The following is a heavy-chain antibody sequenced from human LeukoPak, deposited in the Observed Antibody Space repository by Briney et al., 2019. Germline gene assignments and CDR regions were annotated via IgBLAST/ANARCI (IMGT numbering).Heavy chain of an antibody. J-gene: IGHJ4*02. V-gene: IGHV3-23*01. D-gene: IGHD4-17*01. CDR1: GFTFSSYA. CDR2: SSGSGGST. CDR3: AAAPTDVYYFDY. Sequence: GGSLRLSCAASGFTFSSYAMSWVRHAPGKGLELVSASSGSGGSTSYADSVKGRFTISTDNSKNTLYLQMNSLRAEDTAVYYCAAAPTDVYYFDYWGQGTLVTVSS.